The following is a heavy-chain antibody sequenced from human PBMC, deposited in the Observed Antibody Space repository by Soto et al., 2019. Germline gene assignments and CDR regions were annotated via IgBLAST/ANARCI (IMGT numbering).Heavy chain of an antibody. Sequence: SVKVSCKASGGTFSSYAISWVRQAPGQGLEWMGGIIPIFGTANYAQKFQGRVTITADESTSTAYMELSSLRSEDTAVYYCAGIVAAGWEYYYYGMDVLGKGTTGTVSS. CDR3: AGIVAAGWEYYYYGMDV. CDR1: GGTFSSYA. D-gene: IGHD6-13*01. V-gene: IGHV1-69*13. J-gene: IGHJ6*04. CDR2: IIPIFGTA.